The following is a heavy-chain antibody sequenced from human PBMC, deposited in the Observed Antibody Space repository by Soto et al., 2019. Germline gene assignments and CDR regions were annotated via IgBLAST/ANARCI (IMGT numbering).Heavy chain of an antibody. CDR3: ARNDIVVVPVAVSIAYLDY. CDR1: EGSSSSSSYY. Sequence: PSEMLPLTKTVAEGSSSSSSYYWGWIRQPPGKGLEWIGSIYYSGRTYYNPSLKSRVTISVDTSKNQFSLKLSSVTAADTAVYYCARNDIVVVPVAVSIAYLDYWGQGTLVTVSS. J-gene: IGHJ4*02. CDR2: IYYSGRT. V-gene: IGHV4-39*01. D-gene: IGHD2-2*01.